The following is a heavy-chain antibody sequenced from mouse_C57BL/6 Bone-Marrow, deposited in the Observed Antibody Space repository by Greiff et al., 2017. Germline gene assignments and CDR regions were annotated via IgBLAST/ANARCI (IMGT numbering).Heavy chain of an antibody. V-gene: IGHV7-1*01. Sequence: EVKLVESGGGLVQSGRSLRLSCATSGFTFSDFYMEWVRQAPGKGLERIAASRNKANDYTTEYSAAVKGRFIVSRDTSPSILDLQMNTRRAEDTAMCYCARDTTVGPFAYWGQGTLVTVSA. CDR2: SRNKANDYTT. CDR3: ARDTTVGPFAY. D-gene: IGHD1-1*01. J-gene: IGHJ3*01. CDR1: GFTFSDFY.